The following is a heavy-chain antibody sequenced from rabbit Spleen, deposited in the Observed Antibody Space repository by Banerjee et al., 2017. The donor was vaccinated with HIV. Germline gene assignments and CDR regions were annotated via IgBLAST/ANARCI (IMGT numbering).Heavy chain of an antibody. CDR1: GFTISSSYY. V-gene: IGHV1S40*01. J-gene: IGHJ4*01. CDR3: ARDLAGVIGWNFNL. CDR2: IDAGSSGFT. D-gene: IGHD4-1*01. Sequence: QSLEESGGDLVKPGASLTLTCKASGFTISSSYYMCWVRQAPGKGLEWIACIDAGSSGFTYFATWAKGRFTISKTSSTTVTLQMTSLTAADRATYFCARDLAGVIGWNFNLWGPGTLVTVS.